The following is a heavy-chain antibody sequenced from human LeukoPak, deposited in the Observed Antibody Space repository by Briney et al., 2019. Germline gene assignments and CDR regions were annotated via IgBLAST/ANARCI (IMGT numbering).Heavy chain of an antibody. D-gene: IGHD1-26*01. J-gene: IGHJ3*02. Sequence: GASVKVSCKASGGTFSGYATSWVRPAPGQGLEGMGGIFPIFGTANNAQRFQGGVTMTTETSTSTAYMELRTLRSDDTAVYYCASWSGELRDDAFNIWGQGTMITVSS. CDR3: ASWSGELRDDAFNI. V-gene: IGHV1-69*05. CDR1: GGTFSGYA. CDR2: IFPIFGTA.